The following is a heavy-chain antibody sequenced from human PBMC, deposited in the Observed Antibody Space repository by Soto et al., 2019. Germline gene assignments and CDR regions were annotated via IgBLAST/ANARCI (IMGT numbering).Heavy chain of an antibody. CDR3: ARERAGAGTHYFAY. D-gene: IGHD6-13*01. J-gene: IGHJ4*02. Sequence: SETLSLTCTVSGGSITNSGYSWSWIRQPPGKGLEWIGNIYHSGSTYYNPSLKSRVTISVDRSKNQFSLKLSSVTAADTAVYFCARERAGAGTHYFAYWGQGTLVTAPQ. CDR1: GGSITNSGYS. V-gene: IGHV4-30-2*01. CDR2: IYHSGST.